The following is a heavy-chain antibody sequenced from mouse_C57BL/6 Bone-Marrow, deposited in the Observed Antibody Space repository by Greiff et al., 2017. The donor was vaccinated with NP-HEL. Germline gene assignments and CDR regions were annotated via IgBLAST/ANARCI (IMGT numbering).Heavy chain of an antibody. CDR3: TRDCGPDD. CDR1: GFTFSSYA. V-gene: IGHV5-9-1*02. CDR2: ISSGGDYI. Sequence: VMLVESGEGLVKPGGSLKLSCAASGFTFSSYAMSWVRQTPEKRLEWVAYISSGGDYIYYAATVKGRFTISRDNARNTLYLQMSSLKAEDTAMDYCTRDCGPDDWGKGTTLTVSS. J-gene: IGHJ2*01.